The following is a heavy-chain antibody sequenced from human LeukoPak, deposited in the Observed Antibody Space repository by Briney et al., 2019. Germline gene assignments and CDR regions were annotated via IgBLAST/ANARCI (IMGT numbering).Heavy chain of an antibody. CDR3: AKVGFGFDY. V-gene: IGHV3-30*18. D-gene: IGHD3-16*01. Sequence: GGSLRLSCLVSGFKFRDYGMHWVRQAPGKGLGWVAHISYDGATEHYADSVRGRFTVSRDDSKNTAYLQMDSLRPVDTASYFCAKVGFGFDYWGQGTVVTVSS. CDR2: ISYDGATE. J-gene: IGHJ4*02. CDR1: GFKFRDYG.